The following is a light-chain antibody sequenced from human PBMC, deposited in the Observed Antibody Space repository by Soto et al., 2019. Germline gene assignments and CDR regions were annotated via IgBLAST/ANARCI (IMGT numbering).Light chain of an antibody. CDR2: DAS. CDR1: HDISNF. Sequence: DIQVTQSPSSLSASVGDSITITCQTSHDISNFLNWYQQKPGKVPKLLIYDASKLEAGVPSRFSGSGSRKEFTFTITSLQAEDFATYYCQQYDNVPPNTFGQGTKLEIK. J-gene: IGKJ2*01. CDR3: QQYDNVPPNT. V-gene: IGKV1-33*01.